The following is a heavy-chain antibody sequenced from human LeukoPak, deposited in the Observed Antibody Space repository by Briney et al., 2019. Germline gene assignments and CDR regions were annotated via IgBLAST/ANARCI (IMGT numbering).Heavy chain of an antibody. D-gene: IGHD3-22*01. CDR1: GFTVSSNY. CDR2: ISFDGTNK. V-gene: IGHV3-30*18. Sequence: GGSLRLSCAASGFTVSSNYMNWVRQAPGKGLEWVAIISFDGTNKYYADSVKGRFTISRDNSKNTLYLQMNSLRAEDTAVYYCAKGGYYERPWYFDYWGQGTLVTVSS. J-gene: IGHJ4*02. CDR3: AKGGYYERPWYFDY.